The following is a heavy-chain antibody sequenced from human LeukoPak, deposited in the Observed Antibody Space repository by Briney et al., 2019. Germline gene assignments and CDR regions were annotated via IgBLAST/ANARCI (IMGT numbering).Heavy chain of an antibody. CDR3: ARVDYSSSSGPWDY. V-gene: IGHV1-2*02. CDR2: INPHSGDT. D-gene: IGHD6-6*01. Sequence: ASVKVSCKASGYSFTGYYIHWVRQAPGQGLEWMGWINPHSGDTNYAQKFQGRVTMTRDTSISTAYMELSRLTSDDTAEYYCARVDYSSSSGPWDYWGQGTLVTVSS. CDR1: GYSFTGYY. J-gene: IGHJ4*02.